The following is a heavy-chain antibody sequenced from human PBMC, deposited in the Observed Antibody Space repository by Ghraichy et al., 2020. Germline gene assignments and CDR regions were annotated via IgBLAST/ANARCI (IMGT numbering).Heavy chain of an antibody. CDR1: GFTFSSYA. CDR3: AKGAPRNGLGYCSSTSCPIFPLDY. V-gene: IGHV3-23*01. CDR2: ISGSGGST. Sequence: GGSLRLSCAASGFTFSSYAMSWVRQAPGKGLEWVSAISGSGGSTYYADSVKGRFTISRDNSKNTLYLQMNSLRAEDTAVYYCAKGAPRNGLGYCSSTSCPIFPLDYWGQGTLVTVSS. D-gene: IGHD2-2*01. J-gene: IGHJ4*02.